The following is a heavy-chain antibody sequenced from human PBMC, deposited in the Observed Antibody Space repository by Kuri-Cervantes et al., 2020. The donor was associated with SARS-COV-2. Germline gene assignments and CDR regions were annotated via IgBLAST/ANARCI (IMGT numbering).Heavy chain of an antibody. CDR1: GFTFDDYA. V-gene: IGHV3-9*01. D-gene: IGHD4-17*01. Sequence: GGSLRLSCAASGFTFDDYAMHWVRQAPGKGLEWVSGISWNSGSIGHADSVKGRFTISRDNAKNSLYLQMNSLRAEDTAVYYCARDHGDYYFDYWGQGTLVTVSS. CDR3: ARDHGDYYFDY. J-gene: IGHJ4*02. CDR2: ISWNSGSI.